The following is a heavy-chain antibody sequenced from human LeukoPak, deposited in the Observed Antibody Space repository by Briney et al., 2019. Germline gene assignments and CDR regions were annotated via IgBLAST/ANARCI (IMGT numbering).Heavy chain of an antibody. Sequence: SVKVSCKASGGTFSSYAISWVRQAPGQGLEWMGGIIPIFGTANYAQKFQGRVTITRDTSASTAYMELSSLRSEDMAVYYCARDGITIFGVVKYYFDYWGQGTLVTVSS. D-gene: IGHD3-3*01. V-gene: IGHV1-69*05. CDR3: ARDGITIFGVVKYYFDY. CDR1: GGTFSSYA. J-gene: IGHJ4*02. CDR2: IIPIFGTA.